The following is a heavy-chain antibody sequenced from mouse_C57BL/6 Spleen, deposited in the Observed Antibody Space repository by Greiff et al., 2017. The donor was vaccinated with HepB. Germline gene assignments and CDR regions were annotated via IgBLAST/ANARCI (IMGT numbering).Heavy chain of an antibody. V-gene: IGHV2-2*01. J-gene: IGHJ3*01. D-gene: IGHD1-1*01. CDR3: ARPYYGSSGFAY. Sequence: VQLQESGPGLVQPSQSLSITCTVSGFSLTSYGVHWVRQSPGKGLEWLGVIWSGGSTDNNAAFISRLSISKDNSKSQVFFKMNSLQADDTAIYYCARPYYGSSGFAYWGQGTLVTVSA. CDR1: GFSLTSYG. CDR2: IWSGGST.